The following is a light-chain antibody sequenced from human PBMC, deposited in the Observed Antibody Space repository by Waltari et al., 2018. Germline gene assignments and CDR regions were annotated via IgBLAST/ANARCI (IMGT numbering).Light chain of an antibody. CDR2: WAS. Sequence: DIVLTQSPDSLAVSLGERATINCNSSQSVLYSSNNKNYFAWYQQKPGQPPKLLIYWASTREAGVPDRFSGGGSGTDFTLTISSLQAEDVAVYYCQQYYSTPLTFGGGTKVEIK. CDR3: QQYYSTPLT. V-gene: IGKV4-1*01. J-gene: IGKJ4*01. CDR1: QSVLYSSNNKNY.